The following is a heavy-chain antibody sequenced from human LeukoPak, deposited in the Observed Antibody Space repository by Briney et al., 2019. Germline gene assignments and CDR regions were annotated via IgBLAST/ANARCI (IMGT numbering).Heavy chain of an antibody. CDR2: IYSGGST. Sequence: GSLRLSCAASGFTFSSYAMSWVRQAPGKGLEWVSVIYSGGSTYYADSVKGRFTISRDNSKNTLYLQMNSLRAEDTAVYYCARAGHYWGQGTLVTVSS. CDR1: GFTFSSYA. CDR3: ARAGHY. V-gene: IGHV3-66*01. J-gene: IGHJ4*02.